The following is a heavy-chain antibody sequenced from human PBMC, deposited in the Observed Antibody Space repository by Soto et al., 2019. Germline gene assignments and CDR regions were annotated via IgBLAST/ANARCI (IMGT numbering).Heavy chain of an antibody. CDR3: ARAGTDYDFWSGYPYYYYYGMDV. D-gene: IGHD3-3*01. V-gene: IGHV1-2*02. CDR2: INPNSGGT. Sequence: QVQLVQSGAEVKKPGASVKVSCKASGYTFTGYYMHWVRQAPGQGLEWMGWINPNSGGTNYAQKCQGGVTMTRDTSISKAYMELSRLRSDDTAVYYCARAGTDYDFWSGYPYYYYYGMDVWGQGTTVTVSS. J-gene: IGHJ6*02. CDR1: GYTFTGYY.